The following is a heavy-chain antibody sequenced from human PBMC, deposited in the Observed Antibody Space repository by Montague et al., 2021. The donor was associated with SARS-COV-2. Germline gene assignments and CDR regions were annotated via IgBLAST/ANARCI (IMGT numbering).Heavy chain of an antibody. CDR2: IYYSEST. CDR1: GGSISSYY. Sequence: SETLSLTCTVSGGSISSYYWSWIRQPPGKGLEWIGYIYYSESTNYNPSLKSRVTISVDTSKNQFSLKLSSVTAADTAVYYCARHLRQQLVNEGLFDYWGQGTLVTVSS. J-gene: IGHJ4*02. V-gene: IGHV4-59*08. D-gene: IGHD6-13*01. CDR3: ARHLRQQLVNEGLFDY.